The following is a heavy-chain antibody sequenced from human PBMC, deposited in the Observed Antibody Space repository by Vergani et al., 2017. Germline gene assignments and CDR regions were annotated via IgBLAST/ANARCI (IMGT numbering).Heavy chain of an antibody. Sequence: QVQLVQSGAEVKKPGASVKVSCKASGSTFTSYYMHWVRPAPGQGLELMGIINPSGGSTSYAQKFQGRVTMTRDTSTSTVYMELSSLRSEDTAVYYCARDLSSAAVAGTWGQGTLVTVSS. CDR3: ARDLSSAAVAGT. CDR2: INPSGGST. CDR1: GSTFTSYY. J-gene: IGHJ4*02. V-gene: IGHV1-46*01. D-gene: IGHD6-19*01.